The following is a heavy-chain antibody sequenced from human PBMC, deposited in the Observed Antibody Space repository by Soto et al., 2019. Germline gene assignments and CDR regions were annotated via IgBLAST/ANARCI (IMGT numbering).Heavy chain of an antibody. Sequence: QVQLVESGGGVVQPGRSLRLSCAASGFTFSSYAMHWVRQAPGKGLEWVAVISYDGSNKYYADSVKGRFTISSDNSMNTLYLQMNSLRAEDTAVYYCARDKRDLRFSEWSYYFDFWGQGTLVTVSS. J-gene: IGHJ4*02. V-gene: IGHV3-30-3*01. CDR2: ISYDGSNK. D-gene: IGHD3-3*01. CDR3: ARDKRDLRFSEWSYYFDF. CDR1: GFTFSSYA.